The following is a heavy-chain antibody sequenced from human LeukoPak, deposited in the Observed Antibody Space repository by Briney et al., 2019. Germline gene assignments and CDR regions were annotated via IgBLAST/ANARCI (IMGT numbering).Heavy chain of an antibody. CDR3: ASRRAQLWSTLDY. V-gene: IGHV4-59*01. D-gene: IGHD5-18*01. Sequence: SETLSLTCTVSGGSISSYYWSWIRQPPGKGLEWIGYIYYSGSTNYNPSLKSRVTISVDTSKNQFSLKLSSVTAADTAVYYCASRRAQLWSTLDYWGQGTLVTVSS. J-gene: IGHJ4*02. CDR2: IYYSGST. CDR1: GGSISSYY.